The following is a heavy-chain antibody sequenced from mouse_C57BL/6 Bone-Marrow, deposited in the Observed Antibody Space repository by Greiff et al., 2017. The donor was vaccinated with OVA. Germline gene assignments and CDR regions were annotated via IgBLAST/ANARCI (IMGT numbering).Heavy chain of an antibody. Sequence: VQLQQPGAELVTTRSSFKLSCKASGYTFTSYWMHWVKQRPGRGLEWIGRIDPNSGGTKYNEKFKSKATLTVDKPSSTAYMQLSSLTSEDSAVYYCARHYYGRSWYFDYWGQGTTLTVSS. D-gene: IGHD1-1*01. CDR1: GYTFTSYW. CDR2: IDPNSGGT. CDR3: ARHYYGRSWYFDY. V-gene: IGHV1-72*01. J-gene: IGHJ2*01.